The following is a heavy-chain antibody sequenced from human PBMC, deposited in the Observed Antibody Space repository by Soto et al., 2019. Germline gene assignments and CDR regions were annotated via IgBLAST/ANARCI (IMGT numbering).Heavy chain of an antibody. Sequence: EVQLVESGGGLVQPGGSLRLSCAASGFTFSTYSMNWVRQAPGKGLEWVSYISFSSDTIYYADSVKGRVTISRDNAGSSRFLQMNGLRAEDTAVYYCARDRWEHPFDYWGQGTLVTVSS. D-gene: IGHD1-26*01. CDR1: GFTFSTYS. V-gene: IGHV3-48*01. J-gene: IGHJ4*02. CDR3: ARDRWEHPFDY. CDR2: ISFSSDTI.